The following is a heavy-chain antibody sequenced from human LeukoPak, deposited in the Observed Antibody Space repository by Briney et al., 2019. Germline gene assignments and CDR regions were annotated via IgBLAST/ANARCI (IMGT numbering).Heavy chain of an antibody. CDR3: ARQSISGSSLSYFDY. CDR1: GGSIIISGYY. D-gene: IGHD3-22*01. J-gene: IGHJ4*02. CDR2: IYYSGST. Sequence: SETLSLSCTVSGGSIIISGYYWGWIRQPPGKGLEWIGSIYYSGSTNYNPSLKSRVTISVDTSKNQCSLKLSSVTAVDTAVYYCARQSISGSSLSYFDYWGQGTLVNVSS. V-gene: IGHV4-39*07.